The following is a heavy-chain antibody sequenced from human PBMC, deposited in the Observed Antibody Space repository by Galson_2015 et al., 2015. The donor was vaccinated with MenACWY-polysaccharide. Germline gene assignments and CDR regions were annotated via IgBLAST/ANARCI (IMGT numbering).Heavy chain of an antibody. CDR1: GYTFTSYD. V-gene: IGHV1-8*01. CDR3: ARPIAVAGNEDY. J-gene: IGHJ4*02. CDR2: MNPNSGNT. D-gene: IGHD6-19*01. Sequence: SVKVSCKASGYTFTSYDISWVRQATGQGLEWMGWMNPNSGNTGYAQKFQGRVTMTRNTSISTAYMELSSLRSEDTAVYYCARPIAVAGNEDYWGQGTLVTVSS.